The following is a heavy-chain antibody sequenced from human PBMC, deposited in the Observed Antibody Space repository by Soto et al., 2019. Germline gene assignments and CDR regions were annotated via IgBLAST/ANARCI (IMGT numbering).Heavy chain of an antibody. CDR3: ERAASNYCSSTSCYVPYLDY. CDR1: GGTFSSYA. D-gene: IGHD2-2*01. V-gene: IGHV1-69*01. J-gene: IGHJ4*02. CDR2: IIPIFGTA. Sequence: QVQLVQSGAEVKKPGSSVKVSCKASGGTFSSYAISWVRQAPGQGLEWMGGIIPIFGTANYAQKFQGRVTITADESTSTAYMELSSLRSEDTAVYYCERAASNYCSSTSCYVPYLDYWGQGTLVTVSS.